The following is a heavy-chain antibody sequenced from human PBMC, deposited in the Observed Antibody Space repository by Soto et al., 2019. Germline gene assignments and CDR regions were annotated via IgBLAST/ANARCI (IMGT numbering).Heavy chain of an antibody. CDR1: GFTFSNAW. CDR3: HVVVVTAGAFDY. Sequence: PGGSLRLSCAASGFTFSNAWMIWVRQVPGKGLEWVGRIKSKTDGGTTDYAAPVKGRFTISRDDSKNTLYLQMNSLKTEDTAVYYCHVVVVTAGAFDYWGQGTQVTVSS. V-gene: IGHV3-15*01. CDR2: IKSKTDGGTT. J-gene: IGHJ4*02. D-gene: IGHD2-21*02.